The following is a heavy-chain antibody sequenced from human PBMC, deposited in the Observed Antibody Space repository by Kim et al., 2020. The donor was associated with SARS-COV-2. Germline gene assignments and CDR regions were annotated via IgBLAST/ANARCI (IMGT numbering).Heavy chain of an antibody. D-gene: IGHD3-22*01. V-gene: IGHV1-18*01. CDR2: ISAYNGNT. CDR1: GYTFTSYG. Sequence: ASVKVSCKASGYTFTSYGISWVRQAPGQGLEWMGWISAYNGNTNYAQKLQGRVTMTTDTSTSTAYMELRSLRSDDTAVYYCARVGGYYDSSGMRAFDYWGQGTLVTVSS. CDR3: ARVGGYYDSSGMRAFDY. J-gene: IGHJ4*02.